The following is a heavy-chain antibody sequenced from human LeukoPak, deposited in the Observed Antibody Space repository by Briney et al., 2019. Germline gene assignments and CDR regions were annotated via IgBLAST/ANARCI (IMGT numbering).Heavy chain of an antibody. Sequence: GGSLRLSCAASGFTFSSYGMHWVRQAPGKGLEWVAFIRYDGSNKYYADSVKGRFTISRDNSKNTLYLQINSLRAEDTAVYYCAKRRRGIAAAGTLDYYYYMDVWDKGTTVTISS. J-gene: IGHJ6*03. CDR1: GFTFSSYG. V-gene: IGHV3-30*02. CDR2: IRYDGSNK. CDR3: AKRRRGIAAAGTLDYYYYMDV. D-gene: IGHD6-13*01.